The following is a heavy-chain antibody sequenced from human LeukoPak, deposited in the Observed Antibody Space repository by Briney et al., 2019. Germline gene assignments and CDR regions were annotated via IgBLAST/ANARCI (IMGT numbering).Heavy chain of an antibody. J-gene: IGHJ4*02. Sequence: PGGSLRLSCAASGFTFSSYGMYWVRQAPGKGLEWVAVISYDGSNKYSADSVKGRFTISRDNSKNTLYLQMNSLRAEDTAVYYCANYGDYYYFYYWGQGTLVTVSS. CDR3: ANYGDYYYFYY. V-gene: IGHV3-30*18. CDR2: ISYDGSNK. CDR1: GFTFSSYG. D-gene: IGHD4-17*01.